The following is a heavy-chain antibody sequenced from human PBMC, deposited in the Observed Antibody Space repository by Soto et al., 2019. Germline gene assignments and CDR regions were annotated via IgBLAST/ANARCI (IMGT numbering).Heavy chain of an antibody. CDR2: IYYSGST. CDR3: ARLVPSPSSGWYGVAFDI. CDR1: GGSISSSSYY. D-gene: IGHD6-19*01. Sequence: SETLSLTCTVSGGSISSSSYYWGWIRQPPGKGLEWIGSIYYSGSTYYNPSLKSRVTISVDTSKNQFSLKLSSVTAADTAVYYCARLVPSPSSGWYGVAFDIWGQGTMVT. V-gene: IGHV4-39*01. J-gene: IGHJ3*02.